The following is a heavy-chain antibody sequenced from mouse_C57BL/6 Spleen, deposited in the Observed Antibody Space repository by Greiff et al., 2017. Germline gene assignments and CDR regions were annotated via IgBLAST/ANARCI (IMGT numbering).Heavy chain of an antibody. CDR3: SRSYYGSSWYFDV. Sequence: QVQLQQSGAELVRPGASVKLSCKASGYTFTDYYINWVKQRPGQGLEWIARIYPGSGNTYYNEKFKGKATLTAEKSSSTAYMQLSSLTSEDSAVYFCSRSYYGSSWYFDVWGTRTTVTVSS. J-gene: IGHJ1*03. V-gene: IGHV1-76*01. CDR1: GYTFTDYY. CDR2: IYPGSGNT. D-gene: IGHD1-1*01.